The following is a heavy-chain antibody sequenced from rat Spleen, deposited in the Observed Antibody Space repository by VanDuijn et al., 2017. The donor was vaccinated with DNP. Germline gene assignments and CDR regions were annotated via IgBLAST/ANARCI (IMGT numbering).Heavy chain of an antibody. CDR3: ATDWSYYYSIFDY. J-gene: IGHJ2*01. CDR1: GFTFSKYG. CDR2: ISPSDGRT. D-gene: IGHD1-2*01. V-gene: IGHV5-19*01. Sequence: EVQLVESGGGLVQPGRSLKLSCAASGFTFSKYGMNWIRQAPTKGLEWVASISPSDGRTYYRDSVKGRFTISRDNAKSTLYLQMDSLRSEDTATYYCATDWSYYYSIFDYWGQGVMVTVSS.